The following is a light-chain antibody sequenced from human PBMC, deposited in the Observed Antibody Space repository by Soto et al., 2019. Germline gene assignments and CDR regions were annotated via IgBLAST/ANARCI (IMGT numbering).Light chain of an antibody. Sequence: DIVMTQTPLSSPVTLGQPASISCRSSPSLVHGDGNTYLSWLHQRPGQPPRLLIYKISDRFAEVPDRFSGCRAGTTLTLQISRVEAEDVGVYYRLHATQLPLTFGQGIKLEIK. CDR2: KIS. CDR1: PSLVHGDGNTY. J-gene: IGKJ2*01. V-gene: IGKV2-24*01. CDR3: LHATQLPLT.